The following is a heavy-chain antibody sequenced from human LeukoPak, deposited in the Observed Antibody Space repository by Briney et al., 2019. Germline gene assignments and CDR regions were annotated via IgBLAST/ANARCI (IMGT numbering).Heavy chain of an antibody. D-gene: IGHD1-26*01. CDR2: ISSSGSTI. Sequence: PGGSLRLSCAASGFTFSSYEMNWVRQAPGKGLEWVSYISSSGSTIYYADSVKGRFTIPRDNAKNSLYLQMNSLRAEDTAVYYCARGSQTSGSYYCFDYWGQGTLVTVSS. V-gene: IGHV3-48*03. CDR3: ARGSQTSGSYYCFDY. J-gene: IGHJ4*02. CDR1: GFTFSSYE.